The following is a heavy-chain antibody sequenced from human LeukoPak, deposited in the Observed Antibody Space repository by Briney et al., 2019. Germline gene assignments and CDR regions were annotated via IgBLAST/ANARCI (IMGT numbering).Heavy chain of an antibody. J-gene: IGHJ3*02. D-gene: IGHD5-24*01. V-gene: IGHV3-30*02. CDR2: IRYDGSNK. Sequence: GGSLRLSCAASGFTFTTYGMHWVRQAPGKGLEWVTFIRYDGSNKYYADPVKGRFTISRGNSKNTVYLQMNSLRAEDTAVYYCAKAQDGYNAFDIWGQGTMVTVSS. CDR3: AKAQDGYNAFDI. CDR1: GFTFTTYG.